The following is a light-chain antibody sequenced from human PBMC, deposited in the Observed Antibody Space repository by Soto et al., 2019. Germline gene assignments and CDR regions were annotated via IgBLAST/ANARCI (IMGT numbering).Light chain of an antibody. CDR3: CSYAGTNTFV. V-gene: IGLV2-23*01. J-gene: IGLJ1*01. CDR1: SSDVGSYNL. Sequence: QSALTQPASVSGSPGQSITISCTGTSSDVGSYNLVSWYQQHPGKGPKLMIYEGNKRPSGVSNRFSGSKSANTASLTISGLQTEDEADYYCCSYAGTNTFVFGTGTKVTVL. CDR2: EGN.